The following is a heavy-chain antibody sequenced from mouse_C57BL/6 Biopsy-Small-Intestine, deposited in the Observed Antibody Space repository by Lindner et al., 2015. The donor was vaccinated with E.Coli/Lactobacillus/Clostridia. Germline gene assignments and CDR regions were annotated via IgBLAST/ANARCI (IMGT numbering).Heavy chain of an antibody. Sequence: VQLQESGPGLVAPSQSLSITCSVSGFSLSSYGVDWARQPPGKGLEWLGVIWGGGTTNYNSALMSRLSISKDKSKSQVFLKMNSLQTDDTAIYYCAKRGGYDNWYFDVWGTGTTVTVSS. CDR3: AKRGGYDNWYFDV. D-gene: IGHD2-2*01. CDR2: IWGGGTT. J-gene: IGHJ1*03. CDR1: GFSLSSYG. V-gene: IGHV2-9*01.